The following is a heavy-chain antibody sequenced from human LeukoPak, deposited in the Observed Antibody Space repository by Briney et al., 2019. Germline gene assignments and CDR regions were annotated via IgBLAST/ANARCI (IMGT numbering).Heavy chain of an antibody. Sequence: GGSLRLSCAASGFTFSDYWMHWVRQAPGKGLEWVANIKQDGSEKYYVDSVKGRFTISRDNAKNSLFLQMNSLRAEDTAIYYCARDGGAGNSHSAFDNWGQGTRVTVSS. D-gene: IGHD4-11*01. CDR2: IKQDGSEK. J-gene: IGHJ4*02. CDR3: ARDGGAGNSHSAFDN. CDR1: GFTFSDYW. V-gene: IGHV3-7*01.